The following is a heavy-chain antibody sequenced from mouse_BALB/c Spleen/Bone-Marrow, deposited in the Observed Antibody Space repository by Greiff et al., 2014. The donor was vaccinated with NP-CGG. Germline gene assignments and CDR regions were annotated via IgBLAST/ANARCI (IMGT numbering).Heavy chain of an antibody. Sequence: VKLVESGPELVKPGASVKISCKASGYAFSSSWMNWVKQRPGQGLEWIGRIYPGDGDTNYNGKFKGKATLTADKSSSTAYMQLSSLTSVDSAVYFCARSYYGSSHYFDYWGQGTTLTVSS. D-gene: IGHD1-1*01. V-gene: IGHV1-82*01. J-gene: IGHJ2*01. CDR2: IYPGDGDT. CDR3: ARSYYGSSHYFDY. CDR1: GYAFSSSW.